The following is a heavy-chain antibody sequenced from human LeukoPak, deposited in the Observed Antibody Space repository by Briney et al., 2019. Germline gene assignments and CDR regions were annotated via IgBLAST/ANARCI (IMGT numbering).Heavy chain of an antibody. CDR1: GCTFSNYW. V-gene: IGHV3-7*04. Sequence: GGSLRLSCAASGCTFSNYWMSWVRQAPGKGLEWVAKINEGGSDKHYVDSVKGRFTISRDNAKNSLYLEMNGLRAEDTAVYYCARYDGYDLRYWGQGTLVTVSS. CDR3: ARYDGYDLRY. D-gene: IGHD5-12*01. CDR2: INEGGSDK. J-gene: IGHJ4*02.